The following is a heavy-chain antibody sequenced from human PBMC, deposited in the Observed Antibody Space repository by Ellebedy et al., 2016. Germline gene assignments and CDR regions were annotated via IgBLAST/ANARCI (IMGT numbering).Heavy chain of an antibody. V-gene: IGHV3-23*01. CDR3: AKDRGRSSWYDGWFDP. D-gene: IGHD6-13*01. J-gene: IGHJ5*02. Sequence: GESLKISCAASGFTFSSYAMSWVRQAPGKGLEWVSAISGSGGSTYYADSVKGRFTISRDNSKNTLYLQMNSLRAEDTAVYYCAKDRGRSSWYDGWFDPWGQGTLVTVSS. CDR1: GFTFSSYA. CDR2: ISGSGGST.